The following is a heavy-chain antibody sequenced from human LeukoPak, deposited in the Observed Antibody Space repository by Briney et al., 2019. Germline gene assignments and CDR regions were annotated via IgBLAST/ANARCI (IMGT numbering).Heavy chain of an antibody. CDR3: ARDGGRRSAARPKFYHYMDV. CDR1: GYSLTGYY. V-gene: IGHV1-2*02. CDR2: ITPNTGVT. Sequence: ASVTVSFKASGYSLTGYYLHWLRQAPGQGLEWMGWITPNTGVTNYAPKFQGRVTMTRDTSLSTAYMELTRLKSDDTAVYFCARDGGRRSAARPKFYHYMDVWGKGTTVIVSS. D-gene: IGHD6-6*01. J-gene: IGHJ6*04.